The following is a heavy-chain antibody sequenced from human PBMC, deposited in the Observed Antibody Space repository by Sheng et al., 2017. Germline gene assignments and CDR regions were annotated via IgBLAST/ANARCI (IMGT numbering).Heavy chain of an antibody. Sequence: EMQLVESGGALVQTGGSLRLSCVSSQFTFATYAMSWVRQAPGKGLEWVSAISGSGGSTNYADSVKGRFSLSRDNSKNTLYLQMNSLRAEDTAVYYCAKDRWADACNYDSWGQGTLVTVSS. CDR1: QFTFATYA. V-gene: IGHV3-23*04. CDR2: ISGSGGST. CDR3: AKDRWADACNYDS. J-gene: IGHJ4*02. D-gene: IGHD2-2*01.